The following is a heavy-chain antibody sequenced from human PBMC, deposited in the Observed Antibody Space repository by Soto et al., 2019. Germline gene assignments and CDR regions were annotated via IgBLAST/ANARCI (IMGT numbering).Heavy chain of an antibody. V-gene: IGHV4-34*01. D-gene: IGHD6-6*01. J-gene: IGHJ4*02. CDR3: ARAPKVSGSAQTRPDF. Sequence: SETLSRTCSLDSWCLPGYYWSWMRQPPGKGLEWIGEISPSGTTNYSPSLKSRVSISVDTSKNQFSLNLTSLTAADTAVYYCARAPKVSGSAQTRPDFWGQGSLVTVS. CDR2: ISPSGTT. CDR1: SWCLPGYY.